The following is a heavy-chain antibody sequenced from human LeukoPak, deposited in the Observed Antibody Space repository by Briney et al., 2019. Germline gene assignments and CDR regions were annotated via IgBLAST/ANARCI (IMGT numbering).Heavy chain of an antibody. Sequence: GRSLRLSCAASGFTFDDYAMHRVRQAPGKGLEWVSGISWNSGSIGYADSVKGRFTISRDNAKNSLYLQMNSLRAEDMALYYCAKGGTVTTDNWFDPWGQGTLVTVSS. CDR2: ISWNSGSI. CDR3: AKGGTVTTDNWFDP. V-gene: IGHV3-9*03. CDR1: GFTFDDYA. J-gene: IGHJ5*02. D-gene: IGHD4-11*01.